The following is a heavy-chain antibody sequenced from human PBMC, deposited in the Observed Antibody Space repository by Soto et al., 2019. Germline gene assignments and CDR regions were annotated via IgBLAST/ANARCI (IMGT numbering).Heavy chain of an antibody. CDR3: ATPIVVVPAAQDAFDI. V-gene: IGHV3-30*04. J-gene: IGHJ3*02. Sequence: GGSLSLSCAASGFTFSSYAMHWVRQAPGKGLEWVAVISYDGSNEYYADSVKGRFTISRDNSKNTLYLQMNSLRAEDTAVYYCATPIVVVPAAQDAFDIWGQGTMVTVSS. D-gene: IGHD2-2*01. CDR1: GFTFSSYA. CDR2: ISYDGSNE.